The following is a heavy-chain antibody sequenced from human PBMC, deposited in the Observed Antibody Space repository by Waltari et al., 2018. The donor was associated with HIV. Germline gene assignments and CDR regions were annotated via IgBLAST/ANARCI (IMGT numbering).Heavy chain of an antibody. J-gene: IGHJ5*02. V-gene: IGHV1-24*01. CDR2: FDPEDGET. D-gene: IGHD1-1*01. CDR3: ATATAGHPGNWFDP. Sequence: QVQLVQSGAEVKKPGASVKVSCKASGYTLTELSMHRARQAPGKGLEWMGGFDPEDGETIYAQKFQGRVTMTEDTSTDTAYMELSSLRSEDTAVYYCATATAGHPGNWFDPWGQGTLVTVSS. CDR1: GYTLTELS.